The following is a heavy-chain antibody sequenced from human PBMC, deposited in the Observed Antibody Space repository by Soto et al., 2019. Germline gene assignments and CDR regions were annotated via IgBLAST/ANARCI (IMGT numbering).Heavy chain of an antibody. CDR1: GYTFTGYY. CDR2: IIVGSGQT. Sequence: ASVKVSCKASGYTFTGYYMHWVRQARGQSLEWIGWIIVGSGQTKSAQNIQERLTITRDISTSTVYMELSSLNSEDTAVYYCAAELYERGECCHFDYWGQGTLVTVSS. V-gene: IGHV1-58*02. J-gene: IGHJ4*02. CDR3: AAELYERGECCHFDY. D-gene: IGHD2-21*01.